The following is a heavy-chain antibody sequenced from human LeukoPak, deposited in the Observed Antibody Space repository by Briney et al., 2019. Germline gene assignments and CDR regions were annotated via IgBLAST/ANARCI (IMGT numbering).Heavy chain of an antibody. CDR3: ARQHPKIQLLDY. Sequence: SETPSLTCTVSGGSISSSSYYWGWIRQPPGKGLEWIGSIYYSGSTYYNPSLKSRVTISVDTSKNQFSLKLSSVTAADTAVYYCARQHPKIQLLDYWGQGTLVTVST. CDR1: GGSISSSSYY. D-gene: IGHD5-18*01. V-gene: IGHV4-39*01. CDR2: IYYSGST. J-gene: IGHJ4*02.